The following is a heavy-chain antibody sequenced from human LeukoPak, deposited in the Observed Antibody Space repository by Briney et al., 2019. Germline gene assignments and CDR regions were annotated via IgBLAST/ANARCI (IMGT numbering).Heavy chain of an antibody. CDR1: GFTFSSYA. V-gene: IGHV3-23*01. J-gene: IGHJ6*02. Sequence: GGSLRLSCAASGFTFSSYAMSWVRQAPGKGLEWVSAISGSGGSTYYADSVKGRFTISRDNSKNTLYLQMNSLRAEDTDVYYCAKDLSRLYYYYGMDVWGQGTTVTVSS. D-gene: IGHD6-25*01. CDR2: ISGSGGST. CDR3: AKDLSRLYYYYGMDV.